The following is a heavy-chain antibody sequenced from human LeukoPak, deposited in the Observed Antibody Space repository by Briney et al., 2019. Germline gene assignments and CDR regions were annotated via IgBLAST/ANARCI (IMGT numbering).Heavy chain of an antibody. J-gene: IGHJ4*02. V-gene: IGHV3-23*01. Sequence: GGSLRLSCAASGFTFSSYGMHWVRQAPGKGLEWVSAISGSGGSTYYADSVKGRFTISRDNSKNTLYLQMNSLRAEDTAVYYCAIGKIGRYYYDSSGYYFDYWGQGTLVTVSS. D-gene: IGHD3-22*01. CDR3: AIGKIGRYYYDSSGYYFDY. CDR2: ISGSGGST. CDR1: GFTFSSYG.